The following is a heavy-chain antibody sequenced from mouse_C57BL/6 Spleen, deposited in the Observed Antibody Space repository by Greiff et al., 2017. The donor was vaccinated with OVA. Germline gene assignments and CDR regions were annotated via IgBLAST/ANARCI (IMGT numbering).Heavy chain of an antibody. CDR2: IHPNSGST. CDR3: ARYREKVPMDN. D-gene: IGHD1-3*01. V-gene: IGHV1-64*01. CDR1: GYTFTSYW. J-gene: IGHJ2*01. Sequence: QVQLQQPGAELVKPGASVKLSCKASGYTFTSYWMHWVKQRPGQGLEWIGMIHPNSGSTNYNEKFKSKGTLTVDKSSSTAYMQLSSLTSEDSAVYYCARYREKVPMDNWGQGTTLTVSS.